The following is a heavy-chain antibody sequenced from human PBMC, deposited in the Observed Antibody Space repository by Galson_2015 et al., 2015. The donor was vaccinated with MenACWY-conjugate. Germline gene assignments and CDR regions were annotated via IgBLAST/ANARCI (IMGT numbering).Heavy chain of an antibody. D-gene: IGHD2-21*01. CDR1: GGSISSYY. V-gene: IGHV4-59*08. Sequence: ETMSLPCTVSGGSISSYYWSWIRQPPGKGLEWIGYIYYSGSTNYNPSLKSRVTISVDTSKNQFSLKLSTVTAADTAVYYCARHLNIVLVGLDAFDIWGQGTMVTVSS. J-gene: IGHJ3*02. CDR3: ARHLNIVLVGLDAFDI. CDR2: IYYSGST.